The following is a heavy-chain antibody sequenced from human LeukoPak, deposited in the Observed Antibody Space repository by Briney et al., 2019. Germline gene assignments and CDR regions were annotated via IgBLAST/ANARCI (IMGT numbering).Heavy chain of an antibody. CDR3: ARGSFRGGSIAYYFDY. J-gene: IGHJ4*02. V-gene: IGHV4-34*01. CDR1: GGSFSGYY. D-gene: IGHD2-15*01. CDR2: INHSGST. Sequence: PSETLSLTCAVYGGSFSGYYWSWIRQPPGKGLEWIGEINHSGSTNYNPSLKSRVTISVDTSKNQFSLKLSSVTAADTAVYYCARGSFRGGSIAYYFDYWGQGTLVTVSS.